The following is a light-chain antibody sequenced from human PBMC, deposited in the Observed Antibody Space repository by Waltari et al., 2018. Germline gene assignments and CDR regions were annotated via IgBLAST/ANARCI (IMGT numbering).Light chain of an antibody. V-gene: IGKV1-39*01. Sequence: DIQMTQSPSSLSASVGDRVTITCRASQSISSYLNWYQQKPGKAPKLLIYAASSLQSGVPSRFSGSGSGTDFTLIISSLQPEDFATYYCQQSYSTPPCTFGQGTKLEIK. CDR1: QSISSY. CDR2: AAS. J-gene: IGKJ2*02. CDR3: QQSYSTPPCT.